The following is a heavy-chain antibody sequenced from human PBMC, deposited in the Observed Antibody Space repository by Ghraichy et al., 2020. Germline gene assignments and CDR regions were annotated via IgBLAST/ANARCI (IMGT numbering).Heavy chain of an antibody. D-gene: IGHD6-19*01. CDR3: ARGAGWWGY. Sequence: GSLSLTCTVSGDSITNYYWSWVRQPPGKPLEWIGYIHYSRGTNYNPSLKSRVTISLGTSENQFSLKLTSMTAADTAVYYCARGAGWWGYWGRGILVTVSA. V-gene: IGHV4-59*01. CDR1: GDSITNYY. J-gene: IGHJ4*02. CDR2: IHYSRGT.